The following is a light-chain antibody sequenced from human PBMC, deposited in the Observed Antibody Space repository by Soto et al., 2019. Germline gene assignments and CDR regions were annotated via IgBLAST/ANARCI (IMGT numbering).Light chain of an antibody. Sequence: QSALTQPASVSGSPGQSITISCTGTSSDVGTYNYVSWYQQHPGKAPKLMIYDVSYRPSGVSDRFSGSKSGNTASLTISGRQAEDEADYCCSSYTSSSTSVVFGGGTKLTVL. CDR2: DVS. CDR1: SSDVGTYNY. V-gene: IGLV2-14*01. CDR3: SSYTSSSTSVV. J-gene: IGLJ2*01.